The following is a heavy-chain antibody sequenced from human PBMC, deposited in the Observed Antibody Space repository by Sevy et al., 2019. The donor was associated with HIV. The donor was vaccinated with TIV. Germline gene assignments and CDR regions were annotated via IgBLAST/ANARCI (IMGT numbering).Heavy chain of an antibody. V-gene: IGHV3-72*01. Sequence: GGSLRLSCAASGFTFSDHYMNWVRQAPGKGLEWVGRSRNKTNSYTTEYAASVKGRFTISRDDSKNSLYLQMNSLKTGDTAVYFWARGGGVGATKKDYYYMDVWGKGTTVTVSS. D-gene: IGHD1-26*01. CDR3: ARGGGVGATKKDYYYMDV. J-gene: IGHJ6*03. CDR2: SRNKTNSYTT. CDR1: GFTFSDHY.